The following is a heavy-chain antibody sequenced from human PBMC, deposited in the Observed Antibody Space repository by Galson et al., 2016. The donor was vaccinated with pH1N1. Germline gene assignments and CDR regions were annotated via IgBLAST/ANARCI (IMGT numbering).Heavy chain of an antibody. J-gene: IGHJ4*02. Sequence: QSGAEVKKPGESLKISCEGFGYSLTNYWIVWVRQMPGQGLEWMGIIYLGDSHTSYSPSFQGQVTISADTSISTAYLERSGLKASDTPTYYCESTRPDFRYFDWQKPHSFDYWGQGTLVTVSS. CDR2: IYLGDSHT. CDR1: GYSLTNYW. V-gene: IGHV5-51*01. CDR3: ESTRPDFRYFDWQKPHSFDY. D-gene: IGHD3-9*01.